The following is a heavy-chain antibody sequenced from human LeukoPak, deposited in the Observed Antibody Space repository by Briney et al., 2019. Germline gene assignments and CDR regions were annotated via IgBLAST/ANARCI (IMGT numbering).Heavy chain of an antibody. Sequence: SETLSLTCTVSGGSIISGDYYWSWIRQPPGKGLEWIGYISDSGSTYYNPSLKSRVTVSVDTSKNQFSLKLSSVTAADTAVYYCARGPLRSGYYRPNWFDPWGQGTLVTVSS. CDR1: GGSIISGDYY. CDR3: ARGPLRSGYYRPNWFDP. V-gene: IGHV4-30-4*01. D-gene: IGHD3-3*01. CDR2: ISDSGST. J-gene: IGHJ5*02.